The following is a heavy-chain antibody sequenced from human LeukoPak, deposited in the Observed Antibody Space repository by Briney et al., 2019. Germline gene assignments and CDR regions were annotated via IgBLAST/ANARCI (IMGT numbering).Heavy chain of an antibody. V-gene: IGHV1-18*01. Sequence: ASVKVSCKASGYTFTSYGIIWVRQAPGQGLEWMGWISAYNGNTNYAQKLQGRVTMTTDTSTSTAYMELRSLRSDDTAVYYCARDQGSYDYIWGSYRRTLGDYWGQGTLVTVSS. CDR3: ARDQGSYDYIWGSYRRTLGDY. D-gene: IGHD3-16*02. CDR1: GYTFTSYG. CDR2: ISAYNGNT. J-gene: IGHJ4*02.